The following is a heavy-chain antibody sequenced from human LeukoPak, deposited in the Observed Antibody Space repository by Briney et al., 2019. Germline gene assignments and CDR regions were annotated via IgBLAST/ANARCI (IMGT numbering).Heavy chain of an antibody. CDR1: GGSISSYY. Sequence: SETLSLTCTVSGGSISSYYWSWIRQPPGKGLEWTGYIYYSGSTSYNPSLKSRVTILVDTSKNQFSLKLSSVTAADTAVYYCARHERDVSLDHALDIWGQGTMVTVSS. V-gene: IGHV4-59*08. CDR2: IYYSGST. J-gene: IGHJ3*02. D-gene: IGHD5-24*01. CDR3: ARHERDVSLDHALDI.